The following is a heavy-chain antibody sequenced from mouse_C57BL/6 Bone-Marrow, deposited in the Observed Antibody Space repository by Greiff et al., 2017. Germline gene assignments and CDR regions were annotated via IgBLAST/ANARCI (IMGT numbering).Heavy chain of an antibody. D-gene: IGHD1-1*01. J-gene: IGHJ4*01. CDR1: GYTFTSYW. Sequence: VQLQQPGAELVKPGASVKLSCKASGYTFTSYWMHWVKQRPGRGLEWIGRIDPNSGGTKYNEKFKSKATLTVDKPSSTAYMKRSSLTSEDSAVYYCARALRSPYYYAMDYWGQGTSVTVSS. CDR3: ARALRSPYYYAMDY. V-gene: IGHV1-72*01. CDR2: IDPNSGGT.